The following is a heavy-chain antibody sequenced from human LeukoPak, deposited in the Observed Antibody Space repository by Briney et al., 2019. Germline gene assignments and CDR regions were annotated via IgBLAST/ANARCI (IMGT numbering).Heavy chain of an antibody. D-gene: IGHD1-26*01. CDR2: ISSSSSYI. J-gene: IGHJ6*02. V-gene: IGHV3-21*01. CDR1: GFNVSSTY. CDR3: ARERVGSDYYGLDV. Sequence: GGSLRLSCVASGFNVSSTYMNWVRQAPGKGLEWVSSISSSSSYIYYADSVKGRFTISRDNAKNTLHLQMNSLRAEDTSVYYCARERVGSDYYGLDVWGQGTTVTVSS.